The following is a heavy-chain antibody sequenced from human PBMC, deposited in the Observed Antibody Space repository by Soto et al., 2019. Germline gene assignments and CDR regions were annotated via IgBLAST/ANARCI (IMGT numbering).Heavy chain of an antibody. CDR1: GFTFNTYS. V-gene: IGHV3-33*01. D-gene: IGHD4-17*01. Sequence: LRLSCEASGFTFNTYSMHWVRRPPGKGLEWLAAIWYDGTQKYYADSVKGRFIISRDNSKKTLYLEMNSLRAEDTAVYYCARAGGTTVTGLWHFDSWGQGTLVTVSS. J-gene: IGHJ4*02. CDR3: ARAGGTTVTGLWHFDS. CDR2: IWYDGTQK.